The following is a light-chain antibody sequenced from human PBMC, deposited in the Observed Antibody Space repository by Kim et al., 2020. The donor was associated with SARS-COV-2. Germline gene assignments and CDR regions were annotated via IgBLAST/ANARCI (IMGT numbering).Light chain of an antibody. CDR2: WAS. Sequence: DIVMTQSPGSLAVSLGERATINCKSSRGISDTSNNKNYLAWYQLKPGQPPKLLITWASTRASGVPDRFRGSGSGTDFTLTITSLQAEDVAVYHCQQYYTGPLTFGGGTKLEIK. CDR1: RGISDTSNNKNY. J-gene: IGKJ4*01. V-gene: IGKV4-1*01. CDR3: QQYYTGPLT.